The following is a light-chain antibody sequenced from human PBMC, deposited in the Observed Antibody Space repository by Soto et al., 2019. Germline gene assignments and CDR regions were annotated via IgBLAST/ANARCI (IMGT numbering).Light chain of an antibody. CDR3: EQYGSSPLT. J-gene: IGKJ4*01. V-gene: IGKV3-20*01. Sequence: EIVLTQSPGTLSLSPGERATLSCRASQSVSSSFLAWYQQTPGQAPRLLIYGASRRATGIPDRFSGRGSGTDFTLTISRLEPEDFAVYYCEQYGSSPLTFGG. CDR1: QSVSSSF. CDR2: GAS.